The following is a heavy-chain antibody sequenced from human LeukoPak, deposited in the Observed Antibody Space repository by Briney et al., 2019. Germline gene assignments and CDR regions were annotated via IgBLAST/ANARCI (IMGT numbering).Heavy chain of an antibody. J-gene: IGHJ4*02. V-gene: IGHV4-34*01. D-gene: IGHD6-6*01. Sequence: SETLSLTCAVYGGSFSGYYWSWIRQPPGKGLEWIGEINHSGSTNYNPSLKSRVTISVDTSKNQFSLKLSSVTAADTAVYYCAAPEYSSSELDYWGQGTLVTVSS. CDR3: AAPEYSSSELDY. CDR1: GGSFSGYY. CDR2: INHSGST.